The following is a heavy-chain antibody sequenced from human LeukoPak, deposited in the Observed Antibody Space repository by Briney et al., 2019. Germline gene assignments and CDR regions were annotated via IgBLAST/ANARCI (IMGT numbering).Heavy chain of an antibody. J-gene: IGHJ3*02. CDR1: GYTFTDYY. Sequence: ASVKVSCKASGYTFTDYYIHWVRQAPGQGLEWMGWISAYNGNTNYAQKLQGRVTMTTDTSTSTAYMELRSLRSDDTAVYYCARKTWGGAFDIWGQGTMVTVSS. V-gene: IGHV1-18*04. CDR3: ARKTWGGAFDI. D-gene: IGHD3-16*01. CDR2: ISAYNGNT.